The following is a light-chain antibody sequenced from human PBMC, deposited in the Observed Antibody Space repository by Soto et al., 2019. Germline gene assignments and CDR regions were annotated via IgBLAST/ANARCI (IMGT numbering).Light chain of an antibody. Sequence: SVLTQPASVSGSPGQSITISCAGTSSDVGGYNYISWYQHHPGKAPKLMIYDVSNRPSGVSNRLSGSKSGNTASLSISGLQPEDEADYYCCSYRTSNTRQIVCGTGTKVTV. CDR1: SSDVGGYNY. J-gene: IGLJ1*01. V-gene: IGLV2-14*03. CDR2: DVS. CDR3: CSYRTSNTRQIV.